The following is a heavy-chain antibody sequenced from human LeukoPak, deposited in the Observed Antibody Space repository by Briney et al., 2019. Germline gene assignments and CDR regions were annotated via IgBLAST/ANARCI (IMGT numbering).Heavy chain of an antibody. Sequence: PGGSLRPSCTASGFTFSGYSMNWVRQAPGKGLEWISYIRSSGSTTYYADSMKGRFTISRDNAKNSLYLQMNSLRAEDTAVYYCARMNYISSGWGAPFDYWGQGTLVTVSS. CDR2: IRSSGSTT. D-gene: IGHD1-7*01. CDR3: ARMNYISSGWGAPFDY. CDR1: GFTFSGYS. V-gene: IGHV3-48*04. J-gene: IGHJ4*02.